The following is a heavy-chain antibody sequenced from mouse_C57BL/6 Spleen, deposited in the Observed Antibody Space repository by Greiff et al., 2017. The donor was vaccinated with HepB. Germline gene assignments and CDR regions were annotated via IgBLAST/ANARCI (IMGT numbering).Heavy chain of an antibody. CDR1: GFTFSSYA. J-gene: IGHJ2*01. CDR3: ARAGDYYGSSPFDY. D-gene: IGHD1-1*01. CDR2: ISDGGSYT. Sequence: DVMLVESGGGLVKPGGSLKLSCAASGFTFSSYAMSWVRQTPEKRLEWVATISDGGSYTYYPDNVKGRFTISRDNAKNNLYLQMSHLKSEDTAMYYCARAGDYYGSSPFDYWGQGTTLTVSS. V-gene: IGHV5-4*03.